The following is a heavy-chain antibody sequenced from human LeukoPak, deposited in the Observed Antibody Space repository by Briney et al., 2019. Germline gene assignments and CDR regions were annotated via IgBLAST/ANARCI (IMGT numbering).Heavy chain of an antibody. V-gene: IGHV4-39*01. D-gene: IGHD3-10*01. CDR1: GGSISSSSYY. CDR2: IYYSGST. CDR3: ARLNYYGSGSYYRGSQRAFDY. Sequence: SETLSLTCTVSGGSISSSSYYWGWIRQPPGKGLEWIGSIYYSGSTYYNPSLKSRVTIPVDTSKNQFSLKLSSVTAADTAVYYCARLNYYGSGSYYRGSQRAFDYWGQGTLVTVSS. J-gene: IGHJ4*02.